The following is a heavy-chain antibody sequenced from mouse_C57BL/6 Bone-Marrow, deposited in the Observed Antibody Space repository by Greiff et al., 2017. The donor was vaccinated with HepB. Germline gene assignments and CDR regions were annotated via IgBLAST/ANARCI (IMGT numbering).Heavy chain of an antibody. CDR2: IHPSDSDT. V-gene: IGHV1-74*01. CDR1: GYTFTSYW. Sequence: QVHVKQPGAELVKPGASVKVSCKASGYTFTSYWMHWVKQRPGQGLEWIGRIHPSDSDTNYNQKFKGKATLTVDKSSSTAYMQLSSLTSEDSAVYYCASPTTVVHYYAMDYWGQGTSVTVSS. D-gene: IGHD1-1*01. J-gene: IGHJ4*01. CDR3: ASPTTVVHYYAMDY.